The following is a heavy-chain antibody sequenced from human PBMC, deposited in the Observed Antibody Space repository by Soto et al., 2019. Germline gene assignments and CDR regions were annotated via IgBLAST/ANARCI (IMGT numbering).Heavy chain of an antibody. CDR2: IIPICGTA. CDR1: GGTFSSYA. Sequence: QVQLVQSGAEVKKPGSSVKVSCKASGGTFSSYAISWVRQAPGQWLEWMGGIIPICGTANYAQKFQGRVTITADESTSTAYMELSSLRSEDTAVYYCARDGPRDYPLHPYYYYGMDVWGQGTTVTVSS. J-gene: IGHJ6*02. CDR3: ARDGPRDYPLHPYYYYGMDV. D-gene: IGHD4-17*01. V-gene: IGHV1-69*12.